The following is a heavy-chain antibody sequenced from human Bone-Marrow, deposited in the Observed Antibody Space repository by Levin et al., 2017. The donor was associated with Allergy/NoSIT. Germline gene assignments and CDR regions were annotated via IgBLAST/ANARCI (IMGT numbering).Heavy chain of an antibody. CDR1: GYTFTSYG. J-gene: IGHJ4*02. CDR3: AREASGYDPLYYFDY. V-gene: IGHV1-18*01. CDR2: ISAYNGNT. D-gene: IGHD5-12*01. Sequence: ASVKVSCKASGYTFTSYGISWVRQAPGQGLEWMGWISAYNGNTNYAQKLQGRVTMTTDTSTSTAYMELRSLRSDDTAVYYCAREASGYDPLYYFDYWGQGTLVTVSS.